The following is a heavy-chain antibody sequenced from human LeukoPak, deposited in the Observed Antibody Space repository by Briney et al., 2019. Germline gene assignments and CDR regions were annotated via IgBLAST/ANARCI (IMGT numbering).Heavy chain of an antibody. CDR2: ISGSGGST. CDR3: ANFLRGSGSSILPLDY. J-gene: IGHJ4*02. D-gene: IGHD3-10*01. CDR1: GFTFSSYA. Sequence: GGSLRLSCAASGFTFSSYAMSWVRQAPGKGLEWVSAISGSGGSTYYADSVKGRFTISRDNSKNTLYLQMNSLRAEDTAVYYCANFLRGSGSSILPLDYWGQGTLVTVSS. V-gene: IGHV3-23*01.